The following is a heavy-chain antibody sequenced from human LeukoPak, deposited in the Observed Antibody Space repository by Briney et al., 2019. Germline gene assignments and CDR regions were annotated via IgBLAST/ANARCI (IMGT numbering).Heavy chain of an antibody. Sequence: GASVKVSCKVSGGTFSSYAISWVRQAPGQGLEWMGRIIPILGIANYAQKFQGRVTITADKSTSTAYMELSSLRSEDTAVYYCASRTSNFDYWGQGTLVTVSS. V-gene: IGHV1-69*04. CDR3: ASRTSNFDY. CDR2: IIPILGIA. D-gene: IGHD2-2*01. CDR1: GGTFSSYA. J-gene: IGHJ4*02.